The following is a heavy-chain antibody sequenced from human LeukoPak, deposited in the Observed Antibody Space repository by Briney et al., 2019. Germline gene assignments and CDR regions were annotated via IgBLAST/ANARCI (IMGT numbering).Heavy chain of an antibody. Sequence: PSETLSLTCTVSGGSISSSSYYWGWIRQPPGKGLEWIGSIYYSGSTYYNPSLKSRVTISVDTSKSQFSLKLSSVTAADTAVYYCARQVTGFGEPPLNWFDPWGQGTLVTVSS. CDR1: GGSISSSSYY. V-gene: IGHV4-39*01. CDR2: IYYSGST. CDR3: ARQVTGFGEPPLNWFDP. J-gene: IGHJ5*02. D-gene: IGHD3-10*01.